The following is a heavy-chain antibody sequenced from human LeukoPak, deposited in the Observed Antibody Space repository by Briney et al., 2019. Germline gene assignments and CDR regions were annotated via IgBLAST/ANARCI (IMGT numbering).Heavy chain of an antibody. CDR2: ISGSGGST. CDR3: ARNITMIVVVISDAFDI. D-gene: IGHD3-22*01. CDR1: GFTFSSYA. Sequence: GGSLRLSCAASGFTFSSYAMSWVRQAPGKGLEWVSAISGSGGSTYYADSVKGRFTISRDNSKNTLYLQMNSLRAEDTAVYYCARNITMIVVVISDAFDIWGQGTMVTVSS. V-gene: IGHV3-23*01. J-gene: IGHJ3*02.